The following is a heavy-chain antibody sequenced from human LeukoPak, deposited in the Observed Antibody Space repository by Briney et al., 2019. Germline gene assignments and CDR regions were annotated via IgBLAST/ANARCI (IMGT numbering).Heavy chain of an antibody. V-gene: IGHV3-7*03. J-gene: IGHJ6*03. D-gene: IGHD1-26*01. CDR3: AKDAGGYYYYYMGV. Sequence: AGGSLRLSCAASGFTFSSYWMSWVRQAPGKGLEWVANIKQDGSEKYYADSVKGRFTISRDNAKNSLYLQMNSLRPEDTALYYCAKDAGGYYYYYMGVWGKGTTVTISS. CDR2: IKQDGSEK. CDR1: GFTFSSYW.